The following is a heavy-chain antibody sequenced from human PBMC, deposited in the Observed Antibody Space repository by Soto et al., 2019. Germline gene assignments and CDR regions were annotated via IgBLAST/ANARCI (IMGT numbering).Heavy chain of an antibody. CDR2: ISAYNGNT. CDR1: GYTFTSYG. Sequence: ASVKVSCKASGYTFTSYGISWVRQAPGQGLEWMGWISAYNGNTNYAQKLQGRVTVTRDTSASTAYMELINLRSEDTAVYYCARLFVASLGLGYYYGMDVWGQGTTVTVSS. D-gene: IGHD2-21*01. CDR3: ARLFVASLGLGYYYGMDV. J-gene: IGHJ6*02. V-gene: IGHV1-18*01.